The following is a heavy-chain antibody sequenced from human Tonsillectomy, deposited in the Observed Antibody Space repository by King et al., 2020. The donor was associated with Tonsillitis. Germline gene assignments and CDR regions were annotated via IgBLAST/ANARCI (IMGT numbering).Heavy chain of an antibody. CDR3: AKDPTNWGPGD. CDR1: GFTFSNHD. J-gene: IGHJ4*02. CDR2: ISGSGGTT. D-gene: IGHD3-16*01. Sequence: DVQLVESGGGLVQPGGSLRLSCAASGFTFSNHDMSWVRQAPGKGLEWVSAISGSGGTTYYADSVKGRFTISRDNSNNTLYLQMNSLRAEDTAVYYCAKDPTNWGPGDGGQGTLVTVSS. V-gene: IGHV3-23*04.